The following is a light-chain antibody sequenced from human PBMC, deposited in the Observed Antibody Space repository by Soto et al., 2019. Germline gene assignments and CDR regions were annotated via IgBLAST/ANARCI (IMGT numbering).Light chain of an antibody. CDR2: AAS. J-gene: IGKJ1*01. V-gene: IGKV1-27*01. Sequence: DVQMTQXXXXXXAXXXYRVTLXCRASQGISNYLAWYQQKPGKVPKLLIYAASTLQSGVPSRFSGSGSGTDFTLTISSLQPEDVATYYCQKYNSAPWTFGQGTKVDIK. CDR1: QGISNY. CDR3: QKYNSAPWT.